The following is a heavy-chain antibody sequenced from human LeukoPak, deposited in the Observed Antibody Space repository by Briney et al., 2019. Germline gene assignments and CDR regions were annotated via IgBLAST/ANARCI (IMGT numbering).Heavy chain of an antibody. J-gene: IGHJ3*02. CDR3: TRDRHIVVVTARSSDAFDI. V-gene: IGHV3-49*04. Sequence: GGSLRLSCAASGFTFSSYGMHWVRQAPGKGLEWVGFIRSKAYGGTTEYAASVKGRFTISRDDSKSIAYLQMNSLKTEDTAVYYCTRDRHIVVVTARSSDAFDIWGQGTMVTVSS. CDR1: GFTFSSYG. D-gene: IGHD2-21*02. CDR2: IRSKAYGGTT.